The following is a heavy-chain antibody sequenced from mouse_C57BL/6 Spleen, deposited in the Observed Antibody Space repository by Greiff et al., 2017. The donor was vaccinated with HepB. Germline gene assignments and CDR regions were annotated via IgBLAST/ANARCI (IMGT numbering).Heavy chain of an antibody. CDR2: IYPSDSET. CDR3: ARRAGAYYLDY. D-gene: IGHD3-3*01. Sequence: QVQLQQPGAELVRPGSSVKLSCKASGYTFTSYWMDWVKQRPGQGLEWIGNIYPSDSETHYNQKFKDKATLTVDKSASTAYMQLSSLTSEDSAVYYCARRAGAYYLDYWGQGTTLTVSS. CDR1: GYTFTSYW. J-gene: IGHJ2*01. V-gene: IGHV1-61*01.